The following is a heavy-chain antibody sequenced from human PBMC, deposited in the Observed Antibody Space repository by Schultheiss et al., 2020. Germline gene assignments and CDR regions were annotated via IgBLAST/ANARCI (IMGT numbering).Heavy chain of an antibody. Sequence: GGSLRLSCAASGSTFSSYSMNWVRQAPGKGLEWVSSISSSSSYIYYADSVKGRFTISRDNAKNSLYLQMNSLRAEDTAVYYCARDGAYCSSTSCYWTPYYYYYMDVWGKGTTVTGSS. CDR1: GSTFSSYS. D-gene: IGHD2-2*01. CDR3: ARDGAYCSSTSCYWTPYYYYYMDV. CDR2: ISSSSSYI. J-gene: IGHJ6*03. V-gene: IGHV3-21*01.